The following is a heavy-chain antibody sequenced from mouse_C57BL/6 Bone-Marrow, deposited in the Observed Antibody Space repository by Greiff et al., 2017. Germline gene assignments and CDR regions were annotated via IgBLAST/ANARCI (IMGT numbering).Heavy chain of an antibody. CDR2: IYPGSGST. V-gene: IGHV1-55*01. CDR1: GYTFTSYW. J-gene: IGHJ1*03. CDR3: ARPYDSNYWYFDV. Sequence: QVQLQQPGAELVKPGASVKMSCKASGYTFTSYWITWVKQRPGQGLEWIGDIYPGSGSTNSHEKFKSKATLTVDTSSSTAYMQLSSLTSDDSAVYYCARPYDSNYWYFDVWGTGTTVTVSS. D-gene: IGHD2-5*01.